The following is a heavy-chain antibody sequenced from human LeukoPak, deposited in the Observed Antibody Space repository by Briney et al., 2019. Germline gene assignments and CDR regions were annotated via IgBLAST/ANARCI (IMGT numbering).Heavy chain of an antibody. Sequence: GSLRLSCAASGFTFSSYEMNWVRQAPGKGLKWVSYISSSGSTIYYADSVKGRFTISRDNAKNSLYLQMNSLRAEDTAVYYCARSYSSGWDWFDPWGQGTLVTVSS. CDR2: ISSSGSTI. J-gene: IGHJ5*02. V-gene: IGHV3-48*03. CDR1: GFTFSSYE. D-gene: IGHD6-19*01. CDR3: ARSYSSGWDWFDP.